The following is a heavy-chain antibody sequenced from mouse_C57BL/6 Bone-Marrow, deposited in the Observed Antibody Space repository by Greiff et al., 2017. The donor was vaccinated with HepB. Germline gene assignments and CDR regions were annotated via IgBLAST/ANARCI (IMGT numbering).Heavy chain of an antibody. J-gene: IGHJ3*01. CDR3: ARIYYGNLAWFAY. CDR2: IHPSDSYT. CDR1: GYTFTSYW. D-gene: IGHD2-1*01. V-gene: IGHV1-69*01. Sequence: QVQLQQPGAELVMPGASVKLSCKASGYTFTSYWMHWVKQRPGQGLEWIGEIHPSDSYTNYNQKFKGKSTLTVDKSSSTAYMQLSSLTSEDSAVYYCARIYYGNLAWFAYWGQGTLVTVSA.